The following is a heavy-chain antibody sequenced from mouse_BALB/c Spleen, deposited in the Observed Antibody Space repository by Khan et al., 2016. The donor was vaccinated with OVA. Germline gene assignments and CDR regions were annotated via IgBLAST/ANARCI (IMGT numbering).Heavy chain of an antibody. V-gene: IGHV1-87*01. Sequence: LQLQQSGAELARPGASVKLSCKASGYTFTTYWMQWVKQRPGQGLEWIGTIYPGDGDTRYTQNFKDKATLTADKSSSTAYMQLSSLASEDSAGYYCASYRYDYFDYWGQGTTLTVSS. CDR1: GYTFTTYW. CDR3: ASYRYDYFDY. CDR2: IYPGDGDT. D-gene: IGHD2-14*01. J-gene: IGHJ2*01.